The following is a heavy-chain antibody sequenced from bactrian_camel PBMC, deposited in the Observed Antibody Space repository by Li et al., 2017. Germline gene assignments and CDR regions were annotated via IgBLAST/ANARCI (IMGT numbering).Heavy chain of an antibody. D-gene: IGHD3*01. CDR1: GFPFARYV. Sequence: VQLVESGGGLVQPGESLGLSCAASGFPFARYVMTWVRQAPGKGLEWVAHTYDDISYYSDSVKGRFTSSRDSAKHTLYLQLDSLKTDDTAMYYCATGGITWGDELTYWGQGTQVTVS. CDR3: ATGGITWGDELTY. V-gene: IGHV3S10*01. J-gene: IGHJ4*01. CDR2: TYDDIS.